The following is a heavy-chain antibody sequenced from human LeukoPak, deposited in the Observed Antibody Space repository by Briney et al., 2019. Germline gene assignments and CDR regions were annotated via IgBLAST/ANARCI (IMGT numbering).Heavy chain of an antibody. J-gene: IGHJ4*02. Sequence: PGGSLRLSCAASGFTVSSNYMSWVRQAPGKGLEWVSVIYSGGSTYYADSVKGRFTISRDNSKKTLYLQMNSLRAEDTAVYYCARDLTAYFDYWGPGTLVTVSS. CDR2: IYSGGST. CDR1: GFTVSSNY. V-gene: IGHV3-66*01. CDR3: ARDLTAYFDY. D-gene: IGHD3-16*01.